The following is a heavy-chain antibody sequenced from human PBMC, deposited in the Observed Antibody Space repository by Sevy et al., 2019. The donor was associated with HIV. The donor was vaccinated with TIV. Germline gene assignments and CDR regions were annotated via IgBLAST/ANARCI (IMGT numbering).Heavy chain of an antibody. J-gene: IGHJ4*02. Sequence: GGSLRLSCAASGFTFSSYSMNWVRQAPGKGLEWVSYISSSSSTIYYADSVKGRFTISRDNAKNSLYLQMNSLRAEDTAVYYCARDGAYDFWSGYYFFGKPPDYWGQGTLVTVSS. CDR1: GFTFSSYS. CDR2: ISSSSSTI. CDR3: ARDGAYDFWSGYYFFGKPPDY. V-gene: IGHV3-48*01. D-gene: IGHD3-3*01.